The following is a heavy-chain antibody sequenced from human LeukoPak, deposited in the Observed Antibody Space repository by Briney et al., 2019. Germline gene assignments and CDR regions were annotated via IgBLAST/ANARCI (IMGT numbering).Heavy chain of an antibody. V-gene: IGHV3-74*01. CDR1: GFTFSSYW. CDR2: INSDGSGT. Sequence: GGSLRLSCAASGFTFSSYWMHWVRQAPGKGLVWVPRINSDGSGTNYADSVKGRFTISRDNAKNTLYLQMNSLRAEDTAVYYCARDCSSTICYRAGFDPWGQGTLVTVSS. D-gene: IGHD2-2*01. J-gene: IGHJ5*02. CDR3: ARDCSSTICYRAGFDP.